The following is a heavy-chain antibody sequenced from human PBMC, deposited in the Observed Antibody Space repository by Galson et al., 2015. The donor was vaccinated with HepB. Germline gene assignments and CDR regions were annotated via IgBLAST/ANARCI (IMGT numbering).Heavy chain of an antibody. Sequence: SLRLSCAASGFTFSSYAMHWVRQAPGKGLEWVAVISYDGSNKYYADSVKGRFTISRDNSKNTLYLQMNSLRAEDTAVYYCAREYSSSSGFAYYYYYYGMDVWGQGTTVTVSS. CDR3: AREYSSSSGFAYYYYYYGMDV. V-gene: IGHV3-30-3*01. CDR2: ISYDGSNK. CDR1: GFTFSSYA. D-gene: IGHD6-6*01. J-gene: IGHJ6*02.